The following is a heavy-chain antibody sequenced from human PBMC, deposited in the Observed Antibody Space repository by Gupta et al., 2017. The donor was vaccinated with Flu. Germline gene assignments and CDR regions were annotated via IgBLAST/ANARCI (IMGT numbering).Heavy chain of an antibody. J-gene: IGHJ5*02. Sequence: GSHYWGGIRKPPGKGLEWIASIYYSGYTYFSPSLKSRVSISVDTSKNQFSLRLNSVTATDTALYYCARQVDRRWFDPWGQGTLVTVSS. CDR1: GSHY. CDR2: IYYSGYT. V-gene: IGHV4-39*01. CDR3: ARQVDRRWFDP.